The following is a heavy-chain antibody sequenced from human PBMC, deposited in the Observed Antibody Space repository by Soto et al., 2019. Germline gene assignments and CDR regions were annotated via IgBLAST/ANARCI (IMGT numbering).Heavy chain of an antibody. CDR3: ARDFYPLDYYFDY. CDR2: VSGSNGKT. J-gene: IGHJ4*02. Sequence: QVQLLQSGAEVKKPGASVKVSCKASGYTFTNHGISWVRQAPGQGLEWMGWVSGSNGKTKYAQKFQGRVTLTTETSTSTAYMELRSLRSDDTAVYYCARDFYPLDYYFDYWGQGTLVTVSS. CDR1: GYTFTNHG. V-gene: IGHV1-18*04. D-gene: IGHD3-10*01.